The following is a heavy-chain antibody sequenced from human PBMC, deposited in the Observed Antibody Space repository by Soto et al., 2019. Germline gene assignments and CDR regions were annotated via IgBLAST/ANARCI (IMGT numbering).Heavy chain of an antibody. V-gene: IGHV4-34*01. CDR3: AKDGVLRFLEWLYYYYYYMDV. Sequence: SETLSLTCAVYGGSFSGYYWSWIRQPPGKGLEWIGEINHSGSTNYNPSLKGRFTISRDNSKNTLYLQMNSLRSEDTAVYYCAKDGVLRFLEWLYYYYYYMDVWGTGTTVTVSS. CDR1: GGSFSGYY. CDR2: INHSGST. D-gene: IGHD3-3*01. J-gene: IGHJ6*03.